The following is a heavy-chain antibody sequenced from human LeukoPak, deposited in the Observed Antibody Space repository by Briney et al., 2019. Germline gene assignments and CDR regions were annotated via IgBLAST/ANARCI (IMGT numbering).Heavy chain of an antibody. J-gene: IGHJ5*02. V-gene: IGHV4-4*07. CDR3: AREFPRGYCSSTSCRWFDP. Sequence: SETLSLTCTVSGGSISSYYWSWIRQPAGKGLEWIGRIYTSGSTNYNPSLKSRVTMSADTSKNQFSLKLSSVTAADTAVYYCAREFPRGYCSSTSCRWFDPWGQGTLVTVSS. CDR1: GGSISSYY. CDR2: IYTSGST. D-gene: IGHD2-2*03.